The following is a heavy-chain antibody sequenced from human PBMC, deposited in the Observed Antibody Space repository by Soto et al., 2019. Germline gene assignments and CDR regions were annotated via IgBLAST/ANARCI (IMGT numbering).Heavy chain of an antibody. V-gene: IGHV4-4*07. CDR2: IYTRGST. D-gene: IGHD1-26*01. CDR1: GGSISSYY. CDR3: ARGGTKGYFDY. J-gene: IGHJ4*02. Sequence: SETLSLTCTVPGGSISSYYWIWIRQPAGKGLEWIGRIYTRGSTNYNPSLKSRATMPTETSKKKLPLKLSSVTAADTAVYYCARGGTKGYFDYWGQGTMVTFSS.